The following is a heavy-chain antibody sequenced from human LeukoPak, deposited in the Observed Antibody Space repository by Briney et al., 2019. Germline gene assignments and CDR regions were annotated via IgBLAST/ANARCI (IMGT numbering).Heavy chain of an antibody. CDR2: ISGSDGST. V-gene: IGHV3-23*01. Sequence: QSGGSLRLSCAASGFTFSSYAMSWVRQAPGKGLEWVSAISGSDGSTYYADSVKGRFTISRDNSKNTLYLQMNSLRAEDTAVYYCAKDSGQQLVRAADYWGQGTLVTVSS. J-gene: IGHJ4*02. CDR1: GFTFSSYA. D-gene: IGHD6-13*01. CDR3: AKDSGQQLVRAADY.